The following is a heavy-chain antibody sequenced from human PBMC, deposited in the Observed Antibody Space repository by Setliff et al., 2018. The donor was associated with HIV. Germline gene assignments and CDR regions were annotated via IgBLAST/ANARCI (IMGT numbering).Heavy chain of an antibody. CDR2: IYSGGST. CDR1: GFTVSSNY. V-gene: IGHV3-53*01. Sequence: GGSLRLSCAASGFTVSSNYMSWVRQAPGKGLEWVSVIYSGGSTYYADSVKGRFTISRDNSKNTLYLQMNSLRAEDTAVYYCAKDSTTVTNGPFDYWGQGTLVTVSS. J-gene: IGHJ4*02. CDR3: AKDSTTVTNGPFDY. D-gene: IGHD4-17*01.